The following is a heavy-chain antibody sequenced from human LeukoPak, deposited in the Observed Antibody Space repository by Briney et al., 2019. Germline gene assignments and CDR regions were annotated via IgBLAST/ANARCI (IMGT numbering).Heavy chain of an antibody. CDR3: ARERINCSSTSCYTEFDY. CDR1: GFTFSSYA. Sequence: GRSLRLSCAASGFTFSSYAMHWVRQAPGKGLEWVAVISYDESNKYYADSVKGRFTISRDNSKNTLYLQMNSLRAEDTAVYYCARERINCSSTSCYTEFDYWGQGTLVTVSS. CDR2: ISYDESNK. V-gene: IGHV3-30-3*01. J-gene: IGHJ4*02. D-gene: IGHD2-2*02.